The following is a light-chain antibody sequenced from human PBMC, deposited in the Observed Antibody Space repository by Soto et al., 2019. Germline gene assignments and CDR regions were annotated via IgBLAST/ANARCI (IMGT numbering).Light chain of an antibody. V-gene: IGKV3-20*01. CDR3: QWYGRSPQ. CDR1: QSVSSSY. J-gene: IGKJ1*01. Sequence: EIVLTQSPGTLSLSPGERATLSCRASQSVSSSYLAWFQQKPGQAPRLLIYGASSRATGIPHRVSGSGSGKDLTLTISRLAPPDFAVYYCQWYGRSPQFRQGTTVDIK. CDR2: GAS.